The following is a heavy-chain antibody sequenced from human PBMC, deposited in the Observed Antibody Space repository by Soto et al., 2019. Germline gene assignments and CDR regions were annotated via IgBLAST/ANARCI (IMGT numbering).Heavy chain of an antibody. CDR1: GFTFRSYW. J-gene: IGHJ2*01. V-gene: IGHV3-74*01. D-gene: IGHD2-15*01. Sequence: EVQLVESGGGLVQPGGSLRLSCAASGFTFRSYWMHWVRQAPGKGLVWVSRINSDGSSTSYADSVKGRFTISRDNAKNTRYLQMNSLRAEDTAVYYCARGGSLNWYFDLWGRGTLVTGSS. CDR2: INSDGSST. CDR3: ARGGSLNWYFDL.